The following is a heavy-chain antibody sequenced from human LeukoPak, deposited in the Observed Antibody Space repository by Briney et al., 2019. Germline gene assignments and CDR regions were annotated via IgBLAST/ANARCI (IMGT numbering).Heavy chain of an antibody. CDR3: ARERGDYFRNNWFDP. D-gene: IGHD3-10*02. CDR1: GFTFSSCG. J-gene: IGHJ5*02. Sequence: GRSLRLSCAASGFTFSSCGMSWVRQAPGKGLEWVANIKQDGSEKYYVDSVKGRFTISRDNAKNSLYLQMNSLRAEDTAVYYCARERGDYFRNNWFDPWGQGTLVTVSS. V-gene: IGHV3-7*01. CDR2: IKQDGSEK.